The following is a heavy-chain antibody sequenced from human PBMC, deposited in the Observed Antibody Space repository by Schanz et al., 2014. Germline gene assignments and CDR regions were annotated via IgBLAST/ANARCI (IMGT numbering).Heavy chain of an antibody. CDR2: MYINSGST. CDR3: ARDGGRDGYNLAFDV. CDR1: GFTVNTNY. J-gene: IGHJ3*01. Sequence: EVQLVESGGGLIQPGGSLRLSCAVSGFTVNTNYMSWVRQAPGKGLEWISSMYINSGSTQYADSVKGRCIISRDSSKNTLFLQMNSPRAEDTAVYFCARDGGRDGYNLAFDVWGQGTLVTVSS. D-gene: IGHD5-12*01. V-gene: IGHV3-53*01.